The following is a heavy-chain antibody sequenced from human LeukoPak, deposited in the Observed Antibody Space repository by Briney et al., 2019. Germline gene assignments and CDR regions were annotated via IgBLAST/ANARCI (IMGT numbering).Heavy chain of an antibody. J-gene: IGHJ6*03. Sequence: GASVKVSCKASGYTFTSYGISWVRQAPGQGLEWMGWISAYNGNTNYAQKLQGRVTMTTDTSTSTAYMELRSLRSDDTAVYYCARVGRITMIVEGAIYYYYYMDVWGKGTTVTVSS. CDR2: ISAYNGNT. V-gene: IGHV1-18*01. D-gene: IGHD3-22*01. CDR1: GYTFTSYG. CDR3: ARVGRITMIVEGAIYYYYYMDV.